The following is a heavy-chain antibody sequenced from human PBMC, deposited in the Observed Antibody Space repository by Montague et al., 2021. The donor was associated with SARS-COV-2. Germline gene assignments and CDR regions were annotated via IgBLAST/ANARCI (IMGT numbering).Heavy chain of an antibody. CDR1: GFSLSTGGMC. Sequence: PALGKPTQTLTLTCTFSGFSLSTGGMCVSWIRQPPGKALEWLAHIGWGDDKYYSTSLKTRLTISKDTSKIQVVLTMTNMDPVDTATYYCARTHYDILAGYYIAFDYWGQGTLVTVSS. V-gene: IGHV2-70*01. CDR3: ARTHYDILAGYYIAFDY. J-gene: IGHJ4*02. CDR2: IGWGDDK. D-gene: IGHD3-9*01.